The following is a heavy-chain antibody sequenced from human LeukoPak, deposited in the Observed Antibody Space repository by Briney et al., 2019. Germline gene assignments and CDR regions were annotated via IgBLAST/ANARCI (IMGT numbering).Heavy chain of an antibody. Sequence: GGSLTLSCGASGFTFSYYYMSWIRQATGKGLEAVTYISSIGSTIYYADSVKGRFTISRDKAKNSLYLQMNSLRAEDTAVYYCARSTNYDSSGYYHDYWGQGTLVTVSS. CDR3: ARSTNYDSSGYYHDY. J-gene: IGHJ4*02. CDR1: GFTFSYYY. D-gene: IGHD3-22*01. CDR2: ISSIGSTI. V-gene: IGHV3-11*04.